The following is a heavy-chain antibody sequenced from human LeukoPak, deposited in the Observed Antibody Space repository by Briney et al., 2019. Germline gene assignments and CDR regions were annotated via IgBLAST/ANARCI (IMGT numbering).Heavy chain of an antibody. CDR1: GYTFTGYY. D-gene: IGHD2-2*02. CDR3: ARQVRGYCSSTSCYTPDSQIDY. CDR2: INPSGGST. V-gene: IGHV1-46*01. Sequence: ASVKVSCKASGYTFTGYYMHWVRQAPGQGLEWMGIINPSGGSTSYAQKFQGRVTMTRDTSISTAYMELSRLRSDDTAVYYCARQVRGYCSSTSCYTPDSQIDYWGQGTLVTVSS. J-gene: IGHJ4*02.